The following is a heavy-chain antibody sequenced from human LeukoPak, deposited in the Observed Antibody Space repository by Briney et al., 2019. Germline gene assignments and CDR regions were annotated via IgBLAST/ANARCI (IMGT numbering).Heavy chain of an antibody. CDR2: INSDGSST. CDR3: ARGLRAGVPNALDI. D-gene: IGHD2-21*02. J-gene: IGHJ3*02. Sequence: GGSLRLSCAASGFTFSSHWMHWVRQAPGKGLVWVSHINSDGSSTNYADSVKGRFTISRDNAKNTLYLRTNSLRPEDTAVYFCARGLRAGVPNALDIWGRGTMVTVSS. CDR1: GFTFSSHW. V-gene: IGHV3-74*01.